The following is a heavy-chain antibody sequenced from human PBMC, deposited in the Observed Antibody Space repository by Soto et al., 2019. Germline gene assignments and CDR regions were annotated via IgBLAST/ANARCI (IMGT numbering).Heavy chain of an antibody. CDR2: ISYDGSNK. V-gene: IGHV3-30*18. J-gene: IGHJ2*01. CDR1: GFTFSSYG. Sequence: GGSLRLSCAASGFTFSSYGMHWVRQAPGKGLEWVAVISYDGSNKYYADSVKGRFTISRDNSKNTLYLQMNSLRAEDTAVYYCAKGLKYYYDSSGYYPPFDLWGRGTLVTVSS. D-gene: IGHD3-22*01. CDR3: AKGLKYYYDSSGYYPPFDL.